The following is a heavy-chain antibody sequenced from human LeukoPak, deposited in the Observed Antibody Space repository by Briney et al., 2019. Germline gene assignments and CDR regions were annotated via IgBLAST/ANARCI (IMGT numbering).Heavy chain of an antibody. J-gene: IGHJ6*03. CDR1: GYTFTSYD. V-gene: IGHV1-8*01. D-gene: IGHD2-2*02. Sequence: ASVKVSCKASGYTFTSYDINWVRQPTGQGRERMGWMNPNSGNAGYAQKFQGRVTMTRNTSISTAYMELSSLRSEDTAVYYCARGGCSSTSCYIQYYYYYMDVWGKGTTVTVSS. CDR2: MNPNSGNA. CDR3: ARGGCSSTSCYIQYYYYYMDV.